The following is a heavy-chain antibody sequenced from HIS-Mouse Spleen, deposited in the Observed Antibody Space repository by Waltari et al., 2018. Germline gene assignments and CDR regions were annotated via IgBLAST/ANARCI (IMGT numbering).Heavy chain of an antibody. CDR2: INSDGSST. Sequence: EVQLVESGGGLVQPGWSWRLPCAASGFIFIRYWMHWVRQAPGKGLVWVSRINSDGSSTSYADSVKGRFTISRDNAKNTLYLQMNSLRAEDTAVYYCARDLELDAFDIWGQGTMVTVSS. CDR1: GFIFIRYW. V-gene: IGHV3-74*01. J-gene: IGHJ3*02. CDR3: ARDLELDAFDI. D-gene: IGHD1-1*01.